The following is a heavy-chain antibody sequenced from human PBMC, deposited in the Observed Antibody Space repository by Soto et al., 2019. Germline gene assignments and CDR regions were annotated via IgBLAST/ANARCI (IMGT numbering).Heavy chain of an antibody. D-gene: IGHD3-10*01. J-gene: IGHJ4*02. CDR2: LNPTSGNT. CDR3: ARLSFGPWLEGAVDY. CDR1: GYTFTSYD. Sequence: QVQLVQSGAEVKKPGASVKVSCKASGYTFTSYDINWVRQATGQGLEWMGWLNPTSGNTGYEQKFQVRVTMTRNTSMSTAYRELSSLTSEDTAVYYCARLSFGPWLEGAVDYWCQGTLVTVSS. V-gene: IGHV1-8*01.